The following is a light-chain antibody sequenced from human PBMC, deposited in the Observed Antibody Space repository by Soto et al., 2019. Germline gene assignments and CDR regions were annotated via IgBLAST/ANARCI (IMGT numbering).Light chain of an antibody. J-gene: IGLJ2*01. CDR3: SSYTSSSTL. Sequence: QSALTQPASVSGSPGQSITISCTGTSSDVGGYNYVSWYQQHPGKAPKLMIYEVSNRPSGVSNRFAGSKSGNSASLTTSGLPAEEEDDYYCSSYTSSSTLFGGGTKLTVL. CDR1: SSDVGGYNY. CDR2: EVS. V-gene: IGLV2-14*01.